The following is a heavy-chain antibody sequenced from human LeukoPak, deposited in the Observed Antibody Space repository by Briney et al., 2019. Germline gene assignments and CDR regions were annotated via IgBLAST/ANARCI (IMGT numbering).Heavy chain of an antibody. Sequence: GGSLRLSCAASGFTFSSYWMGWVRQAPGKGLEWVANIKQDGSEKYYVDSVKGRFTISRDNAKNSLYLQMNSLRAEDTAVYYCARDPLTLYNYYMDVWGKGTTVTVSS. V-gene: IGHV3-7*01. CDR2: IKQDGSEK. CDR1: GFTFSSYW. J-gene: IGHJ6*03. D-gene: IGHD3-9*01. CDR3: ARDPLTLYNYYMDV.